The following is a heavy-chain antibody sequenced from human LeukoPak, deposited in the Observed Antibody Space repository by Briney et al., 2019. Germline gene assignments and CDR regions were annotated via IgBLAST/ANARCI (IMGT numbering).Heavy chain of an antibody. Sequence: SETLSLTCTVSGGSISSYYWSWIRPPPGKGLEWIGYIYYSGSTSYNPSLKSRATILIDTSKNQFSLSLTSVTAADTAVYYCATLGYCTGGDCYQDDFWGQGTLVTVSS. CDR1: GGSISSYY. CDR3: ATLGYCTGGDCYQDDF. V-gene: IGHV4-59*01. J-gene: IGHJ4*02. CDR2: IYYSGST. D-gene: IGHD2-8*02.